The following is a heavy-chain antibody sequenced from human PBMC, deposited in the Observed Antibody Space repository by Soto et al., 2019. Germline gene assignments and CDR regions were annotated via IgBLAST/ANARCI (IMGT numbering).Heavy chain of an antibody. Sequence: SETLSLTCTVSGGSISSYYWSWIRQPPGKGLEWIGYIYYSGSTNYNPSLKSRVTISVDTSKNQFSLKLSSVTAADTAVYYCARGNIELSRAFDIWGQGTMVTVSS. J-gene: IGHJ3*02. CDR2: IYYSGST. V-gene: IGHV4-59*01. CDR3: ARGNIELSRAFDI. D-gene: IGHD2-8*01. CDR1: GGSISSYY.